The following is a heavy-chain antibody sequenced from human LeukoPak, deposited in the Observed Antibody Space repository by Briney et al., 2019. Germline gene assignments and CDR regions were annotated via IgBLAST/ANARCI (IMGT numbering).Heavy chain of an antibody. Sequence: AASVKVSCKASGGTFSSYAISWVRQAPGQGLEWMGGIIPIFGTANYAQKFQGRVTITTDESTSTAYMELSSLRSEDTAVYYCARSIVVVTADMYYFDYWGQGTLVTVSS. D-gene: IGHD2-21*02. CDR2: IIPIFGTA. V-gene: IGHV1-69*05. CDR1: GGTFSSYA. J-gene: IGHJ4*02. CDR3: ARSIVVVTADMYYFDY.